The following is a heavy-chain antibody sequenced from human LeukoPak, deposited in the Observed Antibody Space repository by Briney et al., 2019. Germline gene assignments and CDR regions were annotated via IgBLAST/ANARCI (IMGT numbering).Heavy chain of an antibody. Sequence: GGSLRLSCAASGFTFSSYGMSWVRQAPGKGLEWVSAITATSSSTHDADSVQGRFTISRDNSKNTLHLQMNSLRAEDTAVYYCATHGSAHYYMDVWGKGTTVTISS. CDR1: GFTFSSYG. V-gene: IGHV3-23*01. CDR2: ITATSSST. CDR3: ATHGSAHYYMDV. J-gene: IGHJ6*03. D-gene: IGHD2-2*03.